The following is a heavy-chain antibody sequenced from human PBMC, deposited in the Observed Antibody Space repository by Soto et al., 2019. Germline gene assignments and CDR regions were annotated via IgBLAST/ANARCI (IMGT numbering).Heavy chain of an antibody. D-gene: IGHD1-26*01. J-gene: IGHJ6*04. Sequence: SETLSLTCTVSGGSISSYHWSYIRQPPGKGLEWIGYIYYSGSTNYNPSLKSRVTISVDTSKNQFSLKLSSVSAADTAVYYCARGMGATPNYYSYYYGMDVWRKGPTVTVSS. CDR3: ARGMGATPNYYSYYYGMDV. CDR1: GGSISSYH. CDR2: IYYSGST. V-gene: IGHV4-59*01.